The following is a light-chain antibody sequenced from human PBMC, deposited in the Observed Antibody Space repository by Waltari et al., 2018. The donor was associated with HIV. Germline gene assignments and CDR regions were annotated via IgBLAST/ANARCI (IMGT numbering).Light chain of an antibody. CDR2: EVT. CDR3: SSYRSINILV. Sequence: QSALTQPASVSGSPGQSVTISWYQQYPGRAPKLIIFEVTNRPSGISNRFSASKSGNTASLTISGLQADDEADYFCSSYRSINILVFGGGTKLTV. J-gene: IGLJ3*02. V-gene: IGLV2-14*03.